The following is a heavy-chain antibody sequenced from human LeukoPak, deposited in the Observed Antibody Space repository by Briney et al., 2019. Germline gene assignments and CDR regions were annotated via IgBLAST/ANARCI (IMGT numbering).Heavy chain of an antibody. D-gene: IGHD3-3*01. J-gene: IGHJ4*02. Sequence: SQTLSLTCTVSGGSISSGGYYWSWIRQPPGKGLEWIGYIYYSGSTYYNPSLKSRVTISVDTSKNQFSLKLSSVTAADTAVYYCAREYYDFWSGLFDYWGQGTLVTVSS. CDR1: GGSISSGGYY. CDR2: IYYSGST. CDR3: AREYYDFWSGLFDY. V-gene: IGHV4-30-4*08.